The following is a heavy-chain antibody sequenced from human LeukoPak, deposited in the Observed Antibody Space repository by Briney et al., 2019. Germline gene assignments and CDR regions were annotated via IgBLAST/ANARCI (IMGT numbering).Heavy chain of an antibody. V-gene: IGHV4-34*01. J-gene: IGHJ3*02. CDR2: VNHSGSP. Sequence: PSETLSLTCTVSGGSISSYYWSWIRQTPGKGLEFIGEVNHSGSPKYNPSLESRVTISVDTSKIHFSLNLTSVTAADTAVYYCARNPVTRSPAGAFDIWGQGTVVTVSS. CDR1: GGSISSYY. D-gene: IGHD4-17*01. CDR3: ARNPVTRSPAGAFDI.